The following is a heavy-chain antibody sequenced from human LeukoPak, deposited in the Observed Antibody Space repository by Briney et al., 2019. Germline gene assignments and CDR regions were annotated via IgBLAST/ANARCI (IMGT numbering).Heavy chain of an antibody. J-gene: IGHJ4*02. V-gene: IGHV4-38-2*02. Sequence: KSSETLSLACTISGYSISSGYYWGWIRQPPGKGLEWIGSIYHSGSTYYNPSLKSRVTISLDTSENQFSLKLSSVTAADTAVYYCAREPFDYWGQGTLVTVSS. CDR1: GYSISSGYY. CDR2: IYHSGST. CDR3: AREPFDY.